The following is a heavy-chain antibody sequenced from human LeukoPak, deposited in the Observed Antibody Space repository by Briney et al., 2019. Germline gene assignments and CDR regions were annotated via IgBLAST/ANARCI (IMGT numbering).Heavy chain of an antibody. Sequence: GASVKVSCKASGYTFTGYYMHWVRQAPGQGLEWMGWISPNSGGTNYAQKFQGRVTMARDTSVSTAYMELSGLTPDDTAVYYCARRTGDGAFDIWGQGTVVTVSS. V-gene: IGHV1-2*02. D-gene: IGHD7-27*01. J-gene: IGHJ3*02. CDR1: GYTFTGYY. CDR3: ARRTGDGAFDI. CDR2: ISPNSGGT.